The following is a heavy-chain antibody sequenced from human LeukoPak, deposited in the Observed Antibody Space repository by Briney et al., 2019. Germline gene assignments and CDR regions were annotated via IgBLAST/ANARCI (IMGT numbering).Heavy chain of an antibody. V-gene: IGHV4-30-2*01. CDR1: GGSISSSDYY. J-gene: IGHJ4*02. CDR3: ARTDIRWYLSDY. CDR2: IFHSGTT. D-gene: IGHD2-15*01. Sequence: SQTLSLTCTVSGGSISSSDYYWSWIRKPPGKGLEWIGYIFHSGTTNYNPSLKSRVTISVDRSKTQFSLKLSSVTAADTAEYYCARTDIRWYLSDYWGQGALVTVSS.